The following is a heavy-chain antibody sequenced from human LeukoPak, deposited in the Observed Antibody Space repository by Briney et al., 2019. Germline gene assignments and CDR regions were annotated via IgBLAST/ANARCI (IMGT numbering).Heavy chain of an antibody. CDR3: AKEVDCPSDCLFFHS. CDR2: INRRGHT. J-gene: IGHJ4*02. V-gene: IGHV3-43*01. CDR1: GFTFDRFT. Sequence: GGSLRLSCAASGFTFDRFTIHWVRQTPGKGLEWVSLINRRGHTFYADSVKGRFTISRNNSRNSVFLQMNSLRPEDTALYHCAKEVDCPSDCLFFHSWGQGTLVTVSS. D-gene: IGHD2-21*02.